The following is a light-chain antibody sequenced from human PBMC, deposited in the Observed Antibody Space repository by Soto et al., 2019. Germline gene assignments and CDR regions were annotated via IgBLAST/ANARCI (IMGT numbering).Light chain of an antibody. CDR3: QLWDGGSGHRV. Sequence: SYELTQPPSVSVAPGKAARITCGGNNIGSKGVHWYQQKPGQAPLLVIYYDRDRPSGIPERFSGSNSGNTATLTISRVEAGDEADYYCQLWDGGSGHRVFGGGTKVTVL. V-gene: IGLV3-21*04. CDR1: NIGSKG. CDR2: YDR. J-gene: IGLJ2*01.